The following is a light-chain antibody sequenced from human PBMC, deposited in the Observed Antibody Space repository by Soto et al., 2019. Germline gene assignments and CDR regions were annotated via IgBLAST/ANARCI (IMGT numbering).Light chain of an antibody. CDR3: QQHETLIT. V-gene: IGKV3-20*01. J-gene: IGKJ5*01. Sequence: VLTQSPATLSLSPGERATRSCRASQGIKNYVAWFQQKPGQAPRLLIYGASTRATAIPARFSGGGSGTDFTLTISRLEPEDFAVYYCQQHETLITFGQGTRLEIK. CDR1: QGIKNY. CDR2: GAS.